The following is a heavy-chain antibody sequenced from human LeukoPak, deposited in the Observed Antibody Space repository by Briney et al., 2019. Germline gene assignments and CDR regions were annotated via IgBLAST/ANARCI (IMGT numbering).Heavy chain of an antibody. J-gene: IGHJ4*02. CDR1: GGSISSYY. Sequence: SETLSLTCTVSGGSISSYYWSWIRQPPGKGLEWIGEINHSGSTNYNPSLKSRVTISVDTSKNQFSLKLSSVTAADTAVYYCARRGRDGYNYRKNPYYFDYWGQGTLVTVSS. CDR2: INHSGST. D-gene: IGHD5-24*01. V-gene: IGHV4-34*01. CDR3: ARRGRDGYNYRKNPYYFDY.